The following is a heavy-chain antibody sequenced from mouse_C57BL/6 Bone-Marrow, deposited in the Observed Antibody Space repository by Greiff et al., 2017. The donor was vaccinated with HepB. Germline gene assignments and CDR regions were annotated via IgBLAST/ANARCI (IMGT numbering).Heavy chain of an antibody. CDR3: ARRPRYAMDY. CDR2: IYPSDSET. CDR1: GYTFTSYW. V-gene: IGHV1-61*01. Sequence: QVQLKQPGAELVRPGSSVKLSCKASGYTFTSYWMDWVKQRPGQGLEWIGNIYPSDSETHYNQKFKDKATLTVDKSSSTAYMQLSSLTSEDSAVYYCARRPRYAMDYWGQGTSVTVSS. J-gene: IGHJ4*01.